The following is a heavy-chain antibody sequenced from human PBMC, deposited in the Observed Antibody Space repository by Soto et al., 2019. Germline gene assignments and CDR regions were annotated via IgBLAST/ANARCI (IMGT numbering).Heavy chain of an antibody. V-gene: IGHV3-74*01. D-gene: IGHD2-2*01. Sequence: PGGSLRLSCAASGLTFSSYWMHWVRQAPGKGLVWVSLINSDGSSTSYADSVKGRFTISRDNAKNTLYLQMNSLRAEDTAVYYCARAGESTSYHLNYYYYGMDVWGQGTTVTVSS. CDR3: ARAGESTSYHLNYYYYGMDV. J-gene: IGHJ6*02. CDR2: INSDGSST. CDR1: GLTFSSYW.